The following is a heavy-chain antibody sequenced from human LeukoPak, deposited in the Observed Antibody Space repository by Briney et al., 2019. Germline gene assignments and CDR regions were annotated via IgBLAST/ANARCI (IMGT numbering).Heavy chain of an antibody. CDR3: ARGWYYL. V-gene: IGHV3-66*01. CDR1: GFTVSSNY. CDR2: IYSGGST. J-gene: IGHJ3*01. Sequence: GGSLRLSCAVSGFTVSSNYMSWVRQAPGKGLEWVSVIYSGGSTYYADSVKGRFTISRDNAKNSLHLQMNSLRAEDTAVYYCARGWYYLWGQGTMVTVSS. D-gene: IGHD3-10*01.